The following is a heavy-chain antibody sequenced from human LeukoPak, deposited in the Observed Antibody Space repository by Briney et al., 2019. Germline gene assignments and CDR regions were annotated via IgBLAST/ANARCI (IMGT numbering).Heavy chain of an antibody. CDR1: RFTFSSYG. CDR3: ARDLSWFGEFDY. J-gene: IGHJ4*02. CDR2: IWYDGSNK. V-gene: IGHV3-33*01. Sequence: GGSLRLSCAASRFTFSSYGMHWVRQAPGKGLEWVAVIWYDGSNKYYADSVKGRFTVSRDNSKNTLYLQMNSLRAEDTAVYYCARDLSWFGEFDYWGQGTLVTVSS. D-gene: IGHD3-10*01.